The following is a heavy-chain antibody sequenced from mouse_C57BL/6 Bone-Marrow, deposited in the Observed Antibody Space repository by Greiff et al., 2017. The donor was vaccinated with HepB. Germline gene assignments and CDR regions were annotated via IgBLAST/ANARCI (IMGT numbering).Heavy chain of an antibody. CDR2: IYPRSGNT. CDR3: AREASFAY. J-gene: IGHJ3*01. Sequence: VQGVESGAELARPGASVKLSCKASGYTFTSYGISWVKQRTGQGLEWIGEIYPRSGNTYYNEKFKGKATLTADKSSSTAYMELRSLTSEDSAVYFCAREASFAYWGQGTLVTVSA. V-gene: IGHV1-81*01. CDR1: GYTFTSYG.